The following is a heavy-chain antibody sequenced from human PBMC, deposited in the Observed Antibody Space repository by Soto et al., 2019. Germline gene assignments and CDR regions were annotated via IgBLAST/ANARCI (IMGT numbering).Heavy chain of an antibody. J-gene: IGHJ3*02. D-gene: IGHD6-19*01. Sequence: EVQLLESGGGLVQPGGSLRLSCAASGFTFSSYAMSWVRQAPGKGLEWVSAISGSGGSTYYADSVKGRFTISRDKSKNALYLQMNSLRAEDTAVYYCGGYHSGWSVVYAFDIWGQGTMVTVSS. CDR2: ISGSGGST. CDR1: GFTFSSYA. CDR3: GGYHSGWSVVYAFDI. V-gene: IGHV3-23*01.